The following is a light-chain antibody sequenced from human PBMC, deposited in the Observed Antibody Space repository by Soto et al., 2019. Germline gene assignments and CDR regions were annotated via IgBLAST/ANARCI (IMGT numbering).Light chain of an antibody. CDR2: EVS. J-gene: IGLJ2*01. CDR1: SSNVGGYNY. V-gene: IGLV2-8*01. CDR3: SSYAGSNNLV. Sequence: QSALTQPPSASGSPGQSVTISCTGTSSNVGGYNYVSWYQQHPGKAPKLMIYEVSKRPSGVPDRFSGSKSGNTASLPVSGLQAEDEADYSGSSYAGSNNLVFGGGTKLTVL.